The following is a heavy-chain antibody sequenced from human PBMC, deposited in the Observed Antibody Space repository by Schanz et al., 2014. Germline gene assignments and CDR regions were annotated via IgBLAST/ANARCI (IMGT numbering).Heavy chain of an antibody. Sequence: EVHLLESGGGLVQPGGSLRLSCAASGFTFSSYAMSWVRQAPGKGLEWVSAINTGVNTYYADSVKGRFTISRDSSKNTLYLQMNSLRAEDTAVYYCARPALWFGDNCFDPWGQGTLGTVSS. CDR2: INTGVNT. CDR3: ARPALWFGDNCFDP. V-gene: IGHV3-23*01. CDR1: GFTFSSYA. J-gene: IGHJ5*02. D-gene: IGHD3-10*01.